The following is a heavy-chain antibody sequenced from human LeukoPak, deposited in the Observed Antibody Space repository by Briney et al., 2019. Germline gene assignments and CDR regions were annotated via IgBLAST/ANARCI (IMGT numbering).Heavy chain of an antibody. CDR1: GGSISSYY. Sequence: SETLSLTCTVSGGSISSYYWSWIRQPAGKGLEGIGRIYTSGSTNYNPSLKSRVTMSVDTSKNQFSLKLSSVTAADTAVYYCARELDSSGWYDYWGQGTLVTVSS. D-gene: IGHD6-19*01. V-gene: IGHV4-4*07. CDR2: IYTSGST. J-gene: IGHJ4*02. CDR3: ARELDSSGWYDY.